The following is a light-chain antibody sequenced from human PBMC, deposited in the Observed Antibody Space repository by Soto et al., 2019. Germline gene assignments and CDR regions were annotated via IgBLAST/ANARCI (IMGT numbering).Light chain of an antibody. V-gene: IGLV2-14*01. J-gene: IGLJ3*02. CDR1: SSDVGGYSY. CDR2: EVI. Sequence: QSALTQPASVSGSPGQSITISCTGRSSDVGGYSYVSWYQQYPGKAPKLMIYEVINRPSGVSNRFSGSKSGNTASLTISGLKADDEADYYCSSYTNSDTWVFGGGTKLTVL. CDR3: SSYTNSDTWV.